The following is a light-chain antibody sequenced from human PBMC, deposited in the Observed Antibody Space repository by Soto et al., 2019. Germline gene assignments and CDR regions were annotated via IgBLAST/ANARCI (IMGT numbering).Light chain of an antibody. CDR1: QSISRF. CDR3: QQSYSTLIT. J-gene: IGKJ5*01. V-gene: IGKV1-39*01. Sequence: DIQMTQSPSSLSASLGDRVTITCRASQSISRFLDWYQHKPGKAPELLMFAASNLESGVPSRFSGSGSGTEFTLTISSLQPEDFATYYCQQSYSTLITFGQGTRLEIK. CDR2: AAS.